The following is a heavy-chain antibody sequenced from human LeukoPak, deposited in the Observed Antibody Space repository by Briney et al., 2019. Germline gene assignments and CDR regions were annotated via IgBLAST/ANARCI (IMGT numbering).Heavy chain of an antibody. J-gene: IGHJ5*02. Sequence: GESLKISCKGSGYSFTSYWIGWVRQMPGKGLEWMGIIYPGDSDTRYSPSFQGQVTISADKPISTAYLQWSSLKASDTAMYYCARQGSAAGMGNWFDPWGQGTLVTVSS. CDR1: GYSFTSYW. V-gene: IGHV5-51*01. D-gene: IGHD6-13*01. CDR2: IYPGDSDT. CDR3: ARQGSAAGMGNWFDP.